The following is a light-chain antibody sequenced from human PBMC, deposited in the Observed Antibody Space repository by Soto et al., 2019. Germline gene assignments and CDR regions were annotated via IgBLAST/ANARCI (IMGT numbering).Light chain of an antibody. J-gene: IGKJ1*01. Sequence: DIQMTQSPSSLSASVGDRVTITCRASQSISSYLNWYQQKPGKAPKLLIYAASSLQSGVPSRFSGSGSGTDFTLTISSQPPEDFATYYCQQSYSTPWTFGQGTKVEIK. CDR2: AAS. CDR1: QSISSY. V-gene: IGKV1-39*01. CDR3: QQSYSTPWT.